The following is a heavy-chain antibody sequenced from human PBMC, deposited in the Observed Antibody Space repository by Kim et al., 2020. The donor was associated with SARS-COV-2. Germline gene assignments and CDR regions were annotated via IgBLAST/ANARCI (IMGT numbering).Heavy chain of an antibody. J-gene: IGHJ4*02. CDR2: FTSDGIT. Sequence: GGSLRLSCAASGFTFSNYAMTWVRQAPGKGLEWVSSFTSDGITYYADSAKDRLTITRDNYKNMPYLQKNSMRVEDTAAHYCGDYHGAGSNYTDWGQGTL. CDR1: GFTFSNYA. D-gene: IGHD3-10*01. V-gene: IGHV3-23*01. CDR3: GDYHGAGSNYTD.